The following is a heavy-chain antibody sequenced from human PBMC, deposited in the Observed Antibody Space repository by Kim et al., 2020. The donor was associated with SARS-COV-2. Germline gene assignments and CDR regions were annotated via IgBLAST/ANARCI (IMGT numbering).Heavy chain of an antibody. CDR3: ARVYCSSTSCQYYFDY. CDR2: SNLGIGFQ. CDR1: GYTFSDYA. D-gene: IGHD2-2*01. V-gene: IGHV1-3*01. J-gene: IGHJ4*02. Sequence: ASVKVSCKASGYTFSDYAIHWARQAPGQGLSWMEWSNLGIGFQKYHRKFQDRVTITRDTSANTAYMEVSSLRSEDTAVYYCARVYCSSTSCQYYFDYWGQGTQVTVSP.